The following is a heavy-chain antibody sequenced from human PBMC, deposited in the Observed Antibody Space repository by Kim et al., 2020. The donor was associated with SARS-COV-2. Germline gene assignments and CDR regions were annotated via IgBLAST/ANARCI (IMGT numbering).Heavy chain of an antibody. CDR3: AREGRYSGYDFVDY. Sequence: ADSGKGRFTISRDNSKNTLYLQMNSLRAEDTAVYYCAREGRYSGYDFVDYWGQGTLVTVSS. D-gene: IGHD5-12*01. V-gene: IGHV3-33*01. J-gene: IGHJ4*02.